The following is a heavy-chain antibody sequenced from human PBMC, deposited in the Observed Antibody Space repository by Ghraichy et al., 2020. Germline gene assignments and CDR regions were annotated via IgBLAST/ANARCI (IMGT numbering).Heavy chain of an antibody. CDR2: IYYSGST. V-gene: IGHV4-61*01. CDR1: GGSVSSGSYY. CDR3: ARDYRSRGGYGVQYNWFDP. J-gene: IGHJ5*02. D-gene: IGHD5-24*01. Sequence: SETLSLTCTVSGGSVSSGSYYWSWIRQPPGKGLEWIGYIYYSGSTNYNPSLKSRVTISVDTSENQFSLKLSSVTAADTAVYYCARDYRSRGGYGVQYNWFDPWGQGTLVTVSS.